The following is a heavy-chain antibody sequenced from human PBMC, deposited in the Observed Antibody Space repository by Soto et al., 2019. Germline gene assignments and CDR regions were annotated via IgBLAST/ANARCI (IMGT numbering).Heavy chain of an antibody. Sequence: GGSLRLSCAASGFTFSSYWMSWVRQAPGKGLEWVANIKQDGSEKYYVDSVKGRFTISRDNAKNSLYLQMNSLRAEDTAVYYCARVHWLGYYYYYGMDVWGQGTTVTVSS. D-gene: IGHD6-19*01. CDR2: IKQDGSEK. CDR1: GFTFSSYW. V-gene: IGHV3-7*03. CDR3: ARVHWLGYYYYYGMDV. J-gene: IGHJ6*02.